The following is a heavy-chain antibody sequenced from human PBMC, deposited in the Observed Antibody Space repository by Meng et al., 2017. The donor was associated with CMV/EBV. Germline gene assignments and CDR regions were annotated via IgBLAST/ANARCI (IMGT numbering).Heavy chain of an antibody. D-gene: IGHD3-16*02. Sequence: ASVKVSCKASGYTFTSYYMHWVRQAPGQGLEWMGIINPSGGSTSYAQKFQGRVTMTRDTSTSTVYMELSSLRSEDTAAYYCARDYESSIMITFGGVIPFHWGQGTLVTVSS. CDR1: GYTFTSYY. J-gene: IGHJ4*02. CDR2: INPSGGST. CDR3: ARDYESSIMITFGGVIPFH. V-gene: IGHV1-46*01.